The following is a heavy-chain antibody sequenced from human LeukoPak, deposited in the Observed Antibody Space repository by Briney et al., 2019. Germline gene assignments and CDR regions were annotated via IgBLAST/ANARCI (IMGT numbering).Heavy chain of an antibody. CDR2: IWYEGSNE. CDR1: GFTFSTYG. D-gene: IGHD5-24*01. V-gene: IGHV3-33*01. J-gene: IGHJ4*02. Sequence: PGRSLRLSCAASGFTFSTYGMHWVRQGPGKGLEWVAVIWYEGSNEYYVDSVKGRFTISRDNSKNTLYLQMNSLRAEDTAVYYCARGKMDFDYWGQGTLVTVSS. CDR3: ARGKMDFDY.